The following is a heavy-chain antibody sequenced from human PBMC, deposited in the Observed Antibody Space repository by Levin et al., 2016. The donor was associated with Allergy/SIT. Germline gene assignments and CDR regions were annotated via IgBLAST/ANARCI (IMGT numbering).Heavy chain of an antibody. J-gene: IGHJ6*02. Sequence: SVKVSCKASGGTFSSYTINWVRQAPGQGLEWMGGIIPIFGTANYAQKFQGRVTITADESTSTAYMELSSLRSEDTAVYYCAREGDRARVLFFYYGMDVWGQGTTVNVSS. D-gene: IGHD3-10*01. CDR2: IIPIFGTA. CDR3: AREGDRARVLFFYYGMDV. CDR1: GGTFSSYT. V-gene: IGHV1-69*13.